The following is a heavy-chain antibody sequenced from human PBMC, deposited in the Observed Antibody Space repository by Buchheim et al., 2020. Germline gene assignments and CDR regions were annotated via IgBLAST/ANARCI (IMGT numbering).Heavy chain of an antibody. CDR2: IRFSGDTI. J-gene: IGHJ6*04. CDR3: VRNMDV. V-gene: IGHV3-48*02. Sequence: EVQLVESGGGLVQPGGSLRLSCAASGFTFSIYSMNWARQAPGKGLEWVSYIRFSGDTIYYAGSVKGRFTISRDNAENLLYLEMNSLRDEDTGVYYCVRNMDVWGKGTT. CDR1: GFTFSIYS.